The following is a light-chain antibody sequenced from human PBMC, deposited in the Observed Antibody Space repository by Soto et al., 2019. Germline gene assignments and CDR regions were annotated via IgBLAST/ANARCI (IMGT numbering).Light chain of an antibody. CDR1: QSVSTS. CDR3: QRYNNWPLT. J-gene: IGKJ4*01. CDR2: DAS. Sequence: EIVLTQSPGTLSLSPGERATLSCRASQSVSTSYVAWYQQKFGQAPRLLIYDASTRATGVPARFSGSRSGTEFTLTINSLQSEDFAVYYCQRYNNWPLTFGGGTKVDIK. V-gene: IGKV3-15*01.